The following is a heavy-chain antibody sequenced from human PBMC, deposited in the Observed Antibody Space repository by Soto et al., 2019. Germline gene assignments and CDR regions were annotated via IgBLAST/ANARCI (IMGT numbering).Heavy chain of an antibody. V-gene: IGHV3-21*01. Sequence: EVQLVESGGGLVKPGGSLRLSCAASGFTFSSYSMNWVRQAPGKGLEWVSSISSSSSYIYYADSVKGRFTISRDNXKNSLYLQMNSLRAEDTAVYYCAREVDSSANWFDPWGQGTLVTVSS. D-gene: IGHD3-22*01. CDR2: ISSSSSYI. CDR1: GFTFSSYS. CDR3: AREVDSSANWFDP. J-gene: IGHJ5*02.